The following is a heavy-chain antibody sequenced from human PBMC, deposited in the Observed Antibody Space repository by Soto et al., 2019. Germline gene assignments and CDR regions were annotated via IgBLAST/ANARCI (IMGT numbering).Heavy chain of an antibody. Sequence: ASVKVSCKASGYTFPSYGISWVRQAPGQGLEWMGWISAYNGNTNYAQKLQGRVTMTTDTSTSTAYMELRSLRSDDTAVYYCARDSSGWYTVDYWGQGTLVTVSS. CDR2: ISAYNGNT. J-gene: IGHJ4*02. V-gene: IGHV1-18*01. CDR3: ARDSSGWYTVDY. D-gene: IGHD6-19*01. CDR1: GYTFPSYG.